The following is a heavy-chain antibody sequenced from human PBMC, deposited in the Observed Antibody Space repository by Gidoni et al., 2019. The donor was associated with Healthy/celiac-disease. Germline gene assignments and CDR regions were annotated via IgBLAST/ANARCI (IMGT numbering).Heavy chain of an antibody. CDR3: ASDCGGDCYHAFDI. CDR1: VFTFSSDA. V-gene: IGHV3-23*04. Sequence: EVQLVESGGGLVQPGGSMRLSCAASVFTFSSDAMSGVRQAPGKGLAWVSAISGSGGSTYYADSVMGRFTISRDNSKNTQYLQMNSLRADDTAVDYCASDCGGDCYHAFDIWGQGTMVTVSS. CDR2: ISGSGGST. J-gene: IGHJ3*02. D-gene: IGHD2-21*02.